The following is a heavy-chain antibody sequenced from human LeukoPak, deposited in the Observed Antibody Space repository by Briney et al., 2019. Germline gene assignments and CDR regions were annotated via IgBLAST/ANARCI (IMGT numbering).Heavy chain of an antibody. V-gene: IGHV3-30*03. D-gene: IGHD3-10*01. CDR2: ITYDGYYK. CDR1: GFTFTNYG. CDR3: ARDLSPVVRASPMGY. Sequence: GGSLRLSCAASGFTFTNYGMHWVRQAPGKGLEWVALITYDGYYKYYSDSVKGRFTISSDTSKNTLYLQINSLRAEDTAVYYCARDLSPVVRASPMGYWGQGTPVTVSS. J-gene: IGHJ4*02.